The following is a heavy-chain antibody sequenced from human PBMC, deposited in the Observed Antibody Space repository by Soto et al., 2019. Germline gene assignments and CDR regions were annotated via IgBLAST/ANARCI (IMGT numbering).Heavy chain of an antibody. CDR1: GGSISSSSYY. Sequence: QLQLQESGPGLVKPSSTLPLTCTVSGGSISSSSYYWAWNRQPPVEGRDWIGRIYYSGRTHYNPSLKRRFTMPVDRSKNQFSMKLSSGNAAATAVYYCARQVYGDYWVTGDHGWCDPWGQGTLVTVSS. V-gene: IGHV4-39*01. D-gene: IGHD4-17*01. CDR3: ARQVYGDYWVTGDHGWCDP. J-gene: IGHJ5*02. CDR2: IYYSGRT.